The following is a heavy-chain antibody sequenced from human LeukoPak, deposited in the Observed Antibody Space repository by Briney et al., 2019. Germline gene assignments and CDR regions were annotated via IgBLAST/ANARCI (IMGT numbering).Heavy chain of an antibody. D-gene: IGHD2-15*01. CDR1: GITFSSYG. CDR3: AKNGDRGAYCTGGTCYPYFYYYMDV. Sequence: GGSLRLSCAASGITFSSYGMRSVRQARGKGLEWVSTISSTGGTTYYADSVKGRFTISRDKSKNTLYLQMNSLRAEDTAIYYCAKNGDRGAYCTGGTCYPYFYYYMDVWGKGTTVTI. CDR2: ISSTGGTT. J-gene: IGHJ6*03. V-gene: IGHV3-23*01.